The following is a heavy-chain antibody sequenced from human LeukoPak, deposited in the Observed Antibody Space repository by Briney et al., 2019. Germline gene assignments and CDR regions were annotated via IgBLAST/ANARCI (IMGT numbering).Heavy chain of an antibody. J-gene: IGHJ5*02. CDR2: IYTSGST. Sequence: PSQTLSLTCTVSGGSISSGNYYWSWIRQPAGKGLEWIGRIYTSGSTNYNPSLRSRVTMSVDTSKNHFSLKLSSVTAADTAVYYCASTNYGDYVYDWFDPWGQGTLVTVSS. CDR1: GGSISSGNYY. D-gene: IGHD4-17*01. CDR3: ASTNYGDYVYDWFDP. V-gene: IGHV4-61*02.